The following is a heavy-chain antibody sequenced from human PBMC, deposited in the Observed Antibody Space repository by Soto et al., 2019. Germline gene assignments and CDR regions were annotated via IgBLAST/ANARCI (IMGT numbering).Heavy chain of an antibody. V-gene: IGHV4-31*03. CDR1: GGSISSGGYY. Sequence: SETLSLTCTVSGGSISSGGYYWSWIRQHPGKGLEWIGYIYYSGSTYYNPSLKSRVTISVDTSKNQFSLKLSSVTAADTAVYYCARESTYYYDSSGYYYVDYWGQGTLVSVPS. D-gene: IGHD3-22*01. CDR2: IYYSGST. J-gene: IGHJ4*02. CDR3: ARESTYYYDSSGYYYVDY.